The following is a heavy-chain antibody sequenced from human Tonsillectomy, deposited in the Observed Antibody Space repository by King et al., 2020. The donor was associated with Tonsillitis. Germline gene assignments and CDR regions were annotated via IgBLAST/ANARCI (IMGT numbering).Heavy chain of an antibody. Sequence: QLVQSGGGLVQPGRSLRLSCTASGFTFGDYAMSWVRQAPGKGLEWVTFIRSKAYGGTSEYAASVKGRFTISRADSKSIAYLQMNSLKTEDTAVYYCTRVGVTMVRGASPKYYYYYMDVWGKGTTVTVSS. J-gene: IGHJ6*03. D-gene: IGHD3-10*01. V-gene: IGHV3-49*04. CDR1: GFTFGDYA. CDR3: TRVGVTMVRGASPKYYYYYMDV. CDR2: IRSKAYGGTS.